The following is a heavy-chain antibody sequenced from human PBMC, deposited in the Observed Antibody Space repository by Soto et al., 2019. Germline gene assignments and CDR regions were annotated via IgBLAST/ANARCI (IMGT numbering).Heavy chain of an antibody. V-gene: IGHV4-30-2*05. D-gene: IGHD6-19*01. J-gene: IGHJ5*02. Sequence: PSETLSLTCAVSGGSISSGGYSWSWIRQPPGKGLEWIGYIYHSGSTYYNPSLKSRVTISVDTSKNQFSLKLSSVTAADTAVYYCARGIEVADVNWFDPWGQGTLVTVSS. CDR2: IYHSGST. CDR3: ARGIEVADVNWFDP. CDR1: GGSISSGGYS.